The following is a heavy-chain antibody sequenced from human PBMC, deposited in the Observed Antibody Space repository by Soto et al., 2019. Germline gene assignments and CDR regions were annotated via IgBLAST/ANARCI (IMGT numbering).Heavy chain of an antibody. CDR3: ARDARVIYCTNGVCYTDWFDP. CDR1: GGSISSSNW. J-gene: IGHJ5*02. Sequence: SETLSLTCAVSGGSISSSNWWSWVRQPPGKGLEWIGEIYHSGSTNYSPSLKSRVTISVDKSKNQFSLKLSSVTAADTAVYYCARDARVIYCTNGVCYTDWFDPWGQGTLVTVSS. D-gene: IGHD2-8*01. CDR2: IYHSGST. V-gene: IGHV4-4*02.